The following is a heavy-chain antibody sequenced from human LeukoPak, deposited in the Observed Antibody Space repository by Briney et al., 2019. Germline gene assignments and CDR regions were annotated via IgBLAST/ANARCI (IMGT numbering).Heavy chain of an antibody. CDR3: ARDSITVSVGAFDI. V-gene: IGHV3-64*01. CDR1: GFTFSHYA. Sequence: GGSLRLSCAASGFTFSHYAMHWVRRAPGKGLEYVSAISSNGGSTYYANSVKGRFTISRDNSKNTLYLQMGSLRAEDMGVYYCARDSITVSVGAFDIWGQGTMVIVST. D-gene: IGHD2-2*01. CDR2: ISSNGGST. J-gene: IGHJ3*02.